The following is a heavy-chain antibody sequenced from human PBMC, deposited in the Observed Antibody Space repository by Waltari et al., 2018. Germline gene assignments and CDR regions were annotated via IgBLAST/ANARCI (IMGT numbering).Heavy chain of an antibody. CDR1: GGSISSSSYY. V-gene: IGHV4-39*07. CDR2: IYYSGST. Sequence: QLQLQESGPGLVKPSETLSLTCTVSGGSISSSSYYWGWIRQPPGKGLEWIGSIYYSGSTYYNQSLKSRVTISVDTSKNQFSLKLSSVTAADTAVYYCARAQLVLVYYFDYWGQGTLVTVSS. D-gene: IGHD6-6*01. J-gene: IGHJ4*02. CDR3: ARAQLVLVYYFDY.